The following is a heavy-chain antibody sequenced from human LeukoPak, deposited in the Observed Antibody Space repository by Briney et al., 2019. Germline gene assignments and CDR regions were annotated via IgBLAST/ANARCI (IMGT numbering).Heavy chain of an antibody. J-gene: IGHJ5*02. V-gene: IGHV4-34*01. CDR2: ISHSGST. CDR3: AGGLLWFGDYNWFDP. D-gene: IGHD3-10*01. Sequence: PSETLSLTCAVYGGSFSDYFWSWIRQPPGKGLEWIGEISHSGSTNYNPSLKSRVTISVDTSKNQFSLKLSSVTAADTAVYYCAGGLLWFGDYNWFDPWGQGTLVTVSS. CDR1: GGSFSDYF.